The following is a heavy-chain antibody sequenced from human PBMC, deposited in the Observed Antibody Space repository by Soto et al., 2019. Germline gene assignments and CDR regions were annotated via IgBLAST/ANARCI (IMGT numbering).Heavy chain of an antibody. CDR1: GFTFSNAW. D-gene: IGHD3-22*01. CDR3: TTVLSNGYYNFDY. J-gene: IGHJ4*02. V-gene: IGHV3-15*01. CDR2: IKGEADGGTT. Sequence: PGGSLRLSCAASGFTFSNAWMSWVRQAPGKGLEWVGRIKGEADGGTTDYAAPVKGRITISRDHSKDTLYLHMNSLKTEDTAVYYCTTVLSNGYYNFDYWGQGTLVTVSS.